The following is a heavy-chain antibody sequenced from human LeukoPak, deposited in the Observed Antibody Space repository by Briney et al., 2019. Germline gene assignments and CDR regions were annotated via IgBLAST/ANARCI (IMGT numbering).Heavy chain of an antibody. CDR1: GGSISSYY. CDR2: IYTSGST. CDR3: ARHYYMDV. V-gene: IGHV4-4*09. J-gene: IGHJ6*03. Sequence: SETLSLTCTVSGGSISSYYWSWIRQPPGKGLEWIGYIYTSGSTNYNPSLKSRVTISVDTSKNQFSLKLSSVTAADTAVYYYARHYYMDVWGKGTTVTVSS.